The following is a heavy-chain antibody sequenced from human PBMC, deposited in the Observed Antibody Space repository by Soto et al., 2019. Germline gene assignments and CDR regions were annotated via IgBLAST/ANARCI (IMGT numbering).Heavy chain of an antibody. CDR2: ISSSSSYI. CDR1: GFTFSSYS. CDR3: ARVYSSSWSHWFDP. D-gene: IGHD6-13*01. Sequence: VGSLRLSCAASGFTFSSYSMNWVRQAPGKGLEWVSSISSSSSYIYYADSVKGRFTISRDNAKNSLYLQMNSLRAEDTAVYYCARVYSSSWSHWFDPWGQGTLVTVSS. V-gene: IGHV3-21*01. J-gene: IGHJ5*02.